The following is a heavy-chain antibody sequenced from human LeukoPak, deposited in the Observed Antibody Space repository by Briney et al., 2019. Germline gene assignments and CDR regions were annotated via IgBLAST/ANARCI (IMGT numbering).Heavy chain of an antibody. J-gene: IGHJ3*02. Sequence: GGSLRLSCAASGFTFSSYGMHWVRQAPGKGLEWVAFIRYDGSNKYYADSVKGRFTISRDNSKNTLYLQMNSLRAEDTAVYYCAKGTGTTFSDAFDIWGQGTMATVSS. CDR1: GFTFSSYG. V-gene: IGHV3-30*02. CDR3: AKGTGTTFSDAFDI. CDR2: IRYDGSNK. D-gene: IGHD1-7*01.